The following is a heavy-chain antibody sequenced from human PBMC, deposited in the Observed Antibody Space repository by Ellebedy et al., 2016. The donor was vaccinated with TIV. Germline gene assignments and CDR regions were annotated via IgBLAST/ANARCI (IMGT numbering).Heavy chain of an antibody. J-gene: IGHJ4*02. CDR3: ATQLWNTEF. D-gene: IGHD5-24*01. CDR1: ESTFSSYG. Sequence: PGESLRLSCEAPESTFSSYGMSWVRQAPGKGLEWVSSISTTDGTHYADSVKGRFTISRDNPKNTLYLQMNSLRVEDTAVYYCATQLWNTEFWGQGTLVIVSS. V-gene: IGHV3-23*01. CDR2: ISTTDGT.